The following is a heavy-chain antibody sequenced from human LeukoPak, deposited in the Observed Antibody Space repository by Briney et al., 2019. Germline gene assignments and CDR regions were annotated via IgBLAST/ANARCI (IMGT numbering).Heavy chain of an antibody. D-gene: IGHD3-22*01. V-gene: IGHV2-5*02. J-gene: IGHJ4*02. CDR3: AHSLSYDSSGSPRS. CDR2: IYWDDDK. Sequence: SGPTLVKPTQTLTLTCTFSGFSLSTSGVGEGWIRQPPGKALEWLALIYWDDDKRYSPSLKSRLTITKDTSKNQVVLTMTNMDPVDTATYYCAHSLSYDSSGSPRSWGQGTLVTVSS. CDR1: GFSLSTSGVG.